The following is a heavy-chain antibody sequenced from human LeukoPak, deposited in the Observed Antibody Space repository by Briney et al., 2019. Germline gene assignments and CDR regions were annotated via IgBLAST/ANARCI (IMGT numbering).Heavy chain of an antibody. CDR2: IYYSGST. CDR1: GCSISSGDHY. J-gene: IGHJ6*02. Sequence: SETLSLTCTVSGCSISSGDHYWTWIRQPPGKGLEWIGHIYYSGSTNYKPSLKSRVTISINTSKNHFSLKLSSVTAADTAVYYCARDSVIDYGDYGGSAYGMDVWGQGTTVTVSS. V-gene: IGHV4-30-4*01. CDR3: ARDSVIDYGDYGGSAYGMDV. D-gene: IGHD4-17*01.